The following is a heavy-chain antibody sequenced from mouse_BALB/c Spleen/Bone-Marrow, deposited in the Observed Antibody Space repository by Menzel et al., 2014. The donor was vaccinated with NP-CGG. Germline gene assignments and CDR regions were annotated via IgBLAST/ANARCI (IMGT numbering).Heavy chain of an antibody. J-gene: IGHJ2*01. CDR1: GFSLTSYA. Sequence: VQLVESGPGLVAPSQSLSIPCTVSGFSLTSYALHWVRQPPGKGLEWLGVIWAGGSTNYNSALMSRLNISKDNSKSQVFLKMNSLQTDDTAVYYCARDYGYYKDVGDYWGQGTLSQSPQ. CDR3: ARDYGYYKDVGDY. V-gene: IGHV2-9*02. CDR2: IWAGGST. D-gene: IGHD2-12*01.